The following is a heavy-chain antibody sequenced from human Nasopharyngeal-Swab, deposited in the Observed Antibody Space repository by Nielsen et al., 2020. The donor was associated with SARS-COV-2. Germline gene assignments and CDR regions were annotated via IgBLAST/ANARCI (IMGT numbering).Heavy chain of an antibody. CDR3: TTDYCFDY. Sequence: VRQMPGKGLEWVGRIGDKAHNYATTYAASVKGRFTISRDDSKNTAFLQMDSLKTEDTALYYCTTDYCFDYWGQGTLVTVSS. CDR2: IGDKAHNYAT. J-gene: IGHJ4*02. V-gene: IGHV3-73*01.